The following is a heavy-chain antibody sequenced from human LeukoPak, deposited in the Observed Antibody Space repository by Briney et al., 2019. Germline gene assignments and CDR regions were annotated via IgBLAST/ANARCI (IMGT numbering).Heavy chain of an antibody. V-gene: IGHV3-30-3*01. D-gene: IGHD1-20*01. CDR1: GFTFNIFP. CDR2: LSYDGSNE. CDR3: ATSRITGTDY. Sequence: GGSLRLSCAASGFTFNIFPMHWVRQAPGKGLEWVAVLSYDGSNEFYADSVKGRFTISRDNSKTTLYLQMNSLRPEDTAVYYCATSRITGTDYWGQGTLVTVSS. J-gene: IGHJ4*02.